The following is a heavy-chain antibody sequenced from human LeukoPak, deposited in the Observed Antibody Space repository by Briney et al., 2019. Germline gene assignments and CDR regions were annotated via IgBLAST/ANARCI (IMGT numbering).Heavy chain of an antibody. CDR2: FDPEDGET. D-gene: IGHD3-10*01. J-gene: IGHJ5*02. CDR1: GYTLTELS. Sequence: ASVKVSCKVSGYTLTELSMHWVRQAPGKGLEWVGGFDPEDGETIYAQKFQGRVTMTEDTSTDTAYMELSSLRSEDTAVYYCATSNPYGSGTFDPWGQGTLVTVSS. CDR3: ATSNPYGSGTFDP. V-gene: IGHV1-24*01.